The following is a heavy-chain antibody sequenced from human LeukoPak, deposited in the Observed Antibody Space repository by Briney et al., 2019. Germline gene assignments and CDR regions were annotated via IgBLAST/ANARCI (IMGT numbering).Heavy chain of an antibody. Sequence: GGSPRLSCAASGFTFSSYGMHWVRQAPGKGLEWVAITSYDESYKNYADSVKGRFTISRDNAKNSLYLQMNSLRAEDTAVYYCARDLAWDAFDIWGQGTMVTVSS. CDR2: TSYDESYK. J-gene: IGHJ3*02. V-gene: IGHV3-30*03. CDR3: ARDLAWDAFDI. CDR1: GFTFSSYG.